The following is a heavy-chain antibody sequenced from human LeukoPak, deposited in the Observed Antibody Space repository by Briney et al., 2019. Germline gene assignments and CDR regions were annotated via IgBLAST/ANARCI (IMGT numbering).Heavy chain of an antibody. D-gene: IGHD1-14*01. CDR1: GFTFSSYG. Sequence: GGSLRLSCAASGFTFSSYGMSWVRQAPEKGLEWVSSISGSGDYIYYADSVKGRFTISRDNSKNTLYLQMNNLRAEDTAVYYCAHIGSTGNWYFDLWGRGTPVTVSS. CDR3: AHIGSTGNWYFDL. J-gene: IGHJ2*01. V-gene: IGHV3-23*01. CDR2: ISGSGDYI.